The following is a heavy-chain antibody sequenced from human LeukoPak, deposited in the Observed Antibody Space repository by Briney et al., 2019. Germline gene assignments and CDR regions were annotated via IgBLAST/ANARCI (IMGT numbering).Heavy chain of an antibody. J-gene: IGHJ6*04. CDR2: ISSSSTI. Sequence: SGGSLRLSCAASGFTFSSYSMNWVRQAPGKWLEWVSYISSSSTIYYADSVKGRFTISRDNAKNSLYLQMNSLRAEDTAVYYCAELGITMIGGVWGKGTTVTISS. D-gene: IGHD3-10*02. CDR1: GFTFSSYS. V-gene: IGHV3-48*01. CDR3: AELGITMIGGV.